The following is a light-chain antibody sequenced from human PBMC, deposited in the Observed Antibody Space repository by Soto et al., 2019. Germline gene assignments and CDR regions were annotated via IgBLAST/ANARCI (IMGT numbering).Light chain of an antibody. CDR1: SSNIGAGYD. CDR3: LSFDSSLSVL. J-gene: IGLJ2*01. V-gene: IGLV1-40*01. CDR2: GNT. Sequence: QLVLTQPPSVSGAPGQRVTISCTGSSSNIGAGYDVHWYQQLPGRAPKLLIYGNTNRPSGVPDLFSGSKSGTSASLAITGLQAEDEADYYCLSFDSSLSVLFGGGTKVTVL.